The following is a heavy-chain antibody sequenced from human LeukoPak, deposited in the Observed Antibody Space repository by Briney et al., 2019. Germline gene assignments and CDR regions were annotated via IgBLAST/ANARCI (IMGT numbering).Heavy chain of an antibody. CDR2: ISSSGSTI. Sequence: GSLRLSCAASGFTFSDYYMSWIRQAPGKGLEWVSYISSSGSTIYYADSVKGRFTISRDNAKNSLYPQMNSLRAEDTAVYYCARVNYYDSSATDYWGQGTLVTVSS. V-gene: IGHV3-11*01. CDR3: ARVNYYDSSATDY. CDR1: GFTFSDYY. D-gene: IGHD3-22*01. J-gene: IGHJ4*02.